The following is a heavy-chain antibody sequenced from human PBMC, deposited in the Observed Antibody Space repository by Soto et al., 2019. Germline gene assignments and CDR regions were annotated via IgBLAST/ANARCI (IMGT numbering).Heavy chain of an antibody. CDR3: AHYFQN. CDR2: IYYSGRT. J-gene: IGHJ1*01. Sequence: QVQLHESGPGLVKPSQTLSLTCIVSGGSISSGDFYWSWIRQFPGKGLEWIGYIYYSGRTYYNPSLKRRVIISVDPSKNQFSLKLTSVTAADTAVYYCAHYFQNWGQGTLVTVSS. V-gene: IGHV4-30-4*01. CDR1: GGSISSGDFY. D-gene: IGHD3-10*01.